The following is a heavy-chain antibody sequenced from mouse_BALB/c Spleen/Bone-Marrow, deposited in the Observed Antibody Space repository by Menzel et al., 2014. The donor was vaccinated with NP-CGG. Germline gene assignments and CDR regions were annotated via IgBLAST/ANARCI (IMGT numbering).Heavy chain of an antibody. CDR1: GYTFTSYW. Sequence: VQLQESGAELVKPGASVRMSCKASGYTFTSYWMHWVKQRPGQGLEWIGTIDPSDSYTSYNQKFKGKATLTVDTSSSTAYMQRSSVTPEGTAVYYCTRKWAYWGQGTLVTVSA. CDR2: IDPSDSYT. J-gene: IGHJ3*01. CDR3: TRKWAY. D-gene: IGHD1-3*01. V-gene: IGHV1S127*01.